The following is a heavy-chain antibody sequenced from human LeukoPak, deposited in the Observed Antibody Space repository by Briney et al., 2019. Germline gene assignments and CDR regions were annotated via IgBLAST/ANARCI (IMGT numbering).Heavy chain of an antibody. J-gene: IGHJ6*03. CDR3: ARLESTSRLNYYYYYMDV. V-gene: IGHV3-48*04. CDR2: ISSSSSTI. Sequence: GGSLRLSCAASGFTFSSYSMNWVRQAPGKGLEWVSYISSSSSTIYYADSVKGRFTISRDNAKNSLYLQMNSLRAEDTAVYYCARLESTSRLNYYYYYMDVWGKGTTVTVSS. CDR1: GFTFSSYS. D-gene: IGHD2-2*01.